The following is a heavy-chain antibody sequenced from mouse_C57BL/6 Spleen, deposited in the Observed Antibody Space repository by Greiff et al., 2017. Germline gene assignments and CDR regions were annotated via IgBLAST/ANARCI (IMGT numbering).Heavy chain of an antibody. Sequence: QVQLKQPGAELVRPGSSVKLSCKASGYTFTSYWMHWVKQRPIQGLEWIGNIDPSDSETHYNQKFKDKATLTVDKSSSTAYMQLSSLTSEDSAVYYCARSGGSSYGFAYWGQGTLVTVSA. CDR1: GYTFTSYW. CDR2: IDPSDSET. J-gene: IGHJ3*01. CDR3: ARSGGSSYGFAY. V-gene: IGHV1-52*01. D-gene: IGHD1-1*01.